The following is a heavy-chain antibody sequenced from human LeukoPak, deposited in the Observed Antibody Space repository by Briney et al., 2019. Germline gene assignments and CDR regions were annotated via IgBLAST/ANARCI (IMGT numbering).Heavy chain of an antibody. CDR2: IKQDGSEK. J-gene: IGHJ4*02. CDR1: GDYW. Sequence: GGSLRLSCAVSGDYWMSWVRQAPGKGLEWVANIKQDGSEKYYMDSVKGRFTISRDNANNSLYLQMNSLRAEDTAVYYCAGSSGWARYFDYWGQGTLVTVSS. D-gene: IGHD6-19*01. CDR3: AGSSGWARYFDY. V-gene: IGHV3-7*05.